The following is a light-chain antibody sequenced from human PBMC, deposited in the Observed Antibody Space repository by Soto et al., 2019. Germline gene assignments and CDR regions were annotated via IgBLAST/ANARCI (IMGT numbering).Light chain of an antibody. CDR3: QQYKNLWT. CDR2: DVS. CDR1: QSISGW. V-gene: IGKV1-5*01. J-gene: IGKJ1*01. Sequence: DIQMTQSPSTLSASVGDRVTITCRASQSISGWLAWYQQKPGKAPNLLIYDVSSLESGVPSRFSGSGSGTEFTLTITSLQPGDFATYYCQQYKNLWTFGQGTKLEIK.